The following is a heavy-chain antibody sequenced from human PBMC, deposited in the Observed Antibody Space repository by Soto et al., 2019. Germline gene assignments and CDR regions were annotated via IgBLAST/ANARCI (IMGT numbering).Heavy chain of an antibody. Sequence: QVQLVQSGAEVKKPGSSVKVSCKASGGTLSSYSINWVRQAPGQGLEWMGGIIPVFGSPSYAQKFQGRVNITADKSTTTAYMEVSTLRSEDTAVYYCARLRGNQLTGETYYYYGMEVWGQGTTVTVSS. CDR2: IIPVFGSP. CDR3: ARLRGNQLTGETYYYYGMEV. D-gene: IGHD7-27*01. J-gene: IGHJ6*02. V-gene: IGHV1-69*06. CDR1: GGTLSSYS.